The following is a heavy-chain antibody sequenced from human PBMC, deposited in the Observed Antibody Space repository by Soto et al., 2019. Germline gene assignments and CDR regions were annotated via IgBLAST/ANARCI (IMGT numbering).Heavy chain of an antibody. CDR3: TTQGFGVLHGLVDV. CDR2: IYYSGST. D-gene: IGHD3-10*01. V-gene: IGHV4-39*01. J-gene: IGHJ6*02. Sequence: SETLSLTCTVSGGSISSSSYYWGWIRQPPGKGLEWIGSIYYSGSTYYNPSLKSRVTISVDTSKNQFSLKLTSVIAADAAVYYCTTQGFGVLHGLVDVWGQGTTVT. CDR1: GGSISSSSYY.